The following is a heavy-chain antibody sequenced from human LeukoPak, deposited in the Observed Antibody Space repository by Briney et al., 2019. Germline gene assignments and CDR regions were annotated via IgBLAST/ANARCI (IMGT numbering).Heavy chain of an antibody. CDR1: GFSISNDW. J-gene: IGHJ4*02. CDR3: TLIQGWGSGSYYRDF. V-gene: IGHV3-15*01. Sequence: GGSLRLSCAASGFSISNDWMSWVRQAPGKGLEWVARVKSRSAGETTDYAAPVKGRFTISRDDSKNTLYLQMNSLKTEDTAVYYCTLIQGWGSGSYYRDFWGQGTLVTVTS. D-gene: IGHD3-10*01. CDR2: VKSRSAGETT.